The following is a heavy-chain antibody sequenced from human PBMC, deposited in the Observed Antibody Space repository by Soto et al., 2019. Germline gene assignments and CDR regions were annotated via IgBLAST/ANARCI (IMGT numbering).Heavy chain of an antibody. J-gene: IGHJ4*01. CDR3: ARRAVAAPRYFDY. V-gene: IGHV1-2*04. D-gene: IGHD6-19*01. CDR2: INPNSGGT. CDR1: GYTFTGYY. Sequence: ASVKVSCKASGYTFTGYYMHWVRQAPGQGLEWMGWINPNSGGTNYAQKFQGWVTMTRDTSISTAYMELSRLRSDDTAVYYCARRAVAAPRYFDYWGRNPGHRLL.